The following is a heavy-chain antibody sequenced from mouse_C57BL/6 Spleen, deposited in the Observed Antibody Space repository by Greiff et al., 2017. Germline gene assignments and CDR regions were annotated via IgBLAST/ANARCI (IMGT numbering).Heavy chain of an antibody. CDR2: IYPRSGNT. V-gene: IGHV1-81*01. CDR1: GYTFTSYG. CDR3: ARPYGSSYRFAY. Sequence: QVQLQQSGAELARPGASVKLSCKASGYTFTSYGISWVKQRTGQGLEWIGEIYPRSGNTYYNEKFKGKATLTADKSSSTAYMELRSLTSEDSAVDFCARPYGSSYRFAYWGQGTLVTVSA. J-gene: IGHJ3*01. D-gene: IGHD1-1*01.